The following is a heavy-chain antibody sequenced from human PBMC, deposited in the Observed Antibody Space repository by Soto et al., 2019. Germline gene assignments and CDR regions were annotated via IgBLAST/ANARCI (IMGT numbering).Heavy chain of an antibody. CDR2: ISAYNGNT. J-gene: IGHJ3*02. Sequence: GASVKVSCKASGYTFTSYGISWVRQAPGQGLEWMGWISAYNGNTNYAQKLQGRVTMTTDTSTSTAYMELRSLRSDDTAVYYCARGTNDYGSGTQEYDAFDIWGQGTMVT. D-gene: IGHD3-10*01. V-gene: IGHV1-18*01. CDR1: GYTFTSYG. CDR3: ARGTNDYGSGTQEYDAFDI.